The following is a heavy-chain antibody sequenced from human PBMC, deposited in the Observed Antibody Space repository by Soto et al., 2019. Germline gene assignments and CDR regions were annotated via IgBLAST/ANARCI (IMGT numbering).Heavy chain of an antibody. J-gene: IGHJ6*02. CDR1: GGTFSSYA. V-gene: IGHV1-69*01. CDR3: ASYYYGSGSYYPNLYCYYGMDV. Sequence: QVQLVQSGAEVKKPGSSVKVSCKASGGTFSSYAISWVRQAPGQGLEWMGGIIPIFGTANYAQKFQGRVTITADESTSTAYMELGSLRCEDTAVYYCASYYYGSGSYYPNLYCYYGMDVWGQGTTVTVSS. D-gene: IGHD3-10*01. CDR2: IIPIFGTA.